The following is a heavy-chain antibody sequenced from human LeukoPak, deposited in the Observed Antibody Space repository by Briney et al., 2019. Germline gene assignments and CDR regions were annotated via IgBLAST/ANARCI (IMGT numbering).Heavy chain of an antibody. V-gene: IGHV3-66*01. CDR3: ARGPYWIQLWSTHHWFDP. CDR1: GFTVSSNY. CDR2: IYSGGST. Sequence: GGSLRLSCAASGFTVSSNYMSWVRQAPGKGLEWVSAIYSGGSTYYADSVKGRFTISRDNSKNTLYLQMNSLRAADTAVYYCARGPYWIQLWSTHHWFDPWGQGTLVTVSS. D-gene: IGHD5-18*01. J-gene: IGHJ5*02.